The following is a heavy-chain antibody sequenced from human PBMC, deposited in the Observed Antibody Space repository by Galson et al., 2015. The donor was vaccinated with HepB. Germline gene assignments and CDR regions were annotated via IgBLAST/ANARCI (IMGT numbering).Heavy chain of an antibody. V-gene: IGHV4-39*07. D-gene: IGHD3-10*01. CDR2: IYYSGNT. J-gene: IGHJ4*02. CDR1: GDSINTNAYY. CDR3: ARDVGGVGIRIDS. Sequence: SETLSLTCTVSGDSINTNAYYWGWIRQPPGKGLEWIGTIYYSGNTNYRPSLKSRVTISSDTSKNQFSLKLNSVTVADTAVYFCARDVGGVGIRIDSWGQGILVTVSS.